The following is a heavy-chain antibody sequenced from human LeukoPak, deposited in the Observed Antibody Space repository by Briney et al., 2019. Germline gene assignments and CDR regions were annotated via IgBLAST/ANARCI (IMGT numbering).Heavy chain of an antibody. CDR1: GFTFSSYG. CDR2: IWYDGSNK. D-gene: IGHD3-10*01. V-gene: IGHV3-33*06. CDR3: AKDVGSVADNNWFDP. J-gene: IGHJ5*02. Sequence: GGSLRLSCAASGFTFSSYGMHWVRQAPGEGLEWVAVIWYDGSNKYYADSVKGRFTISRDNSKNTLYLQMNSLRAEDTAVYYCAKDVGSVADNNWFDPWGQGTLVTVSS.